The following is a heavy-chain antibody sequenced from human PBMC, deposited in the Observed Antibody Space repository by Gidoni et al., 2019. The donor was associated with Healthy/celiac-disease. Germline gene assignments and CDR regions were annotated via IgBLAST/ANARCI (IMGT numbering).Heavy chain of an antibody. J-gene: IGHJ4*02. CDR3: ARDRGGYSYGIFDY. CDR1: GFTFSSYW. Sequence: EVQLVESGGGLVQPGGSLRLSCAASGFTFSSYWMSWVRQAPGKGLEWVANIKQDGSEKCYVDSVKGRFTISRDNAKNSLYLQMNSLRAEDTAVYYCARDRGGYSYGIFDYWGQGTLVTVSS. CDR2: IKQDGSEK. V-gene: IGHV3-7*01. D-gene: IGHD5-18*01.